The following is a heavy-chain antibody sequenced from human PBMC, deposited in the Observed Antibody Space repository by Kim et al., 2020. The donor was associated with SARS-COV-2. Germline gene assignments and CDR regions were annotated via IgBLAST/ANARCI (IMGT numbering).Heavy chain of an antibody. CDR3: ARWAAAAGGMDV. CDR1: GGSISSYY. D-gene: IGHD6-13*01. V-gene: IGHV4-59*08. J-gene: IGHJ6*02. CDR2: IYYSGST. Sequence: SETLSLTCTVSGGSISSYYWSWIRQPPGKGLEWIGYIYYSGSTNYNPSLKSRVTISVDTSKNQFSLKLSSVTAADTAVYYCARWAAAAGGMDVWGQGTTVTVSS.